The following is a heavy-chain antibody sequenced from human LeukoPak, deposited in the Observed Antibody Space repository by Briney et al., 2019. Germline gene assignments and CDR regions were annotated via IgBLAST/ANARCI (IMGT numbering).Heavy chain of an antibody. V-gene: IGHV3-43*02. CDR2: ISGGGGST. D-gene: IGHD5-24*01. J-gene: IGHJ4*02. CDR3: AKDIRGDGYNSRFDY. CDR1: GFAFDDYA. Sequence: GGSLRLSCAASGFAFDDYAMHWVRRAPGTGLEWVSLISGGGGSTYYTDSVKGRFTISRDNSKNSLYLQMNSLRTEDTALYYCAKDIRGDGYNSRFDYWGQGTLVTVSP.